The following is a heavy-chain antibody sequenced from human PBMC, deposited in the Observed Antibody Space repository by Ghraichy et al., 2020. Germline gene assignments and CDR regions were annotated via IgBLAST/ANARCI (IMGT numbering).Heavy chain of an antibody. V-gene: IGHV3-23*01. CDR1: GFTFSSYA. CDR2: ISGSGGST. Sequence: GGSLRLSCAASGFTFSSYAMSWVRQAPGKGLEWVSAISGSGGSTYYADSVKGRFTISRDNSKNTLYLQMNSLRAEDMAVYYCAKEPQSDSSSWYDWFDPWGQGTLVTVSS. D-gene: IGHD6-13*01. CDR3: AKEPQSDSSSWYDWFDP. J-gene: IGHJ5*02.